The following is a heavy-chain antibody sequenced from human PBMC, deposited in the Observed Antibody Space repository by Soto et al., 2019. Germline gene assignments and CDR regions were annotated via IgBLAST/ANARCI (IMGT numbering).Heavy chain of an antibody. CDR3: AHHFWNCRNSLPLLFDY. CDR1: GFSLSTSGVG. Sequence: QITLKESGPTLVKPTQTLTLTCTFSGFSLSTSGVGVGWIRQPPGKALEWLALIYWDDDKRYSPSLKSRLTIAPDTSNTQVVRTMTNIHPDDTATYYYAHHFWNCRNSLPLLFDYRGQGTLVTVSS. D-gene: IGHD1-7*01. J-gene: IGHJ4*02. CDR2: IYWDDDK. V-gene: IGHV2-5*02.